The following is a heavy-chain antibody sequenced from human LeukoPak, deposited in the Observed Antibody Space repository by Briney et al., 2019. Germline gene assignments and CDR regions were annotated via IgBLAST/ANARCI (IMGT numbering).Heavy chain of an antibody. CDR2: ISGSGGST. CDR3: AKDGSGSYYAFDY. V-gene: IGHV3-23*01. CDR1: GGSISNYY. D-gene: IGHD3-10*01. Sequence: ETLSLTCTVSGGSISNYYWSWVRQAPGKGLEWVSAISGSGGSTYYADSVKGRFTISRDNSKNTLYLQMNSLRAEDTAVYYCAKDGSGSYYAFDYWGQGTLVTVSS. J-gene: IGHJ4*02.